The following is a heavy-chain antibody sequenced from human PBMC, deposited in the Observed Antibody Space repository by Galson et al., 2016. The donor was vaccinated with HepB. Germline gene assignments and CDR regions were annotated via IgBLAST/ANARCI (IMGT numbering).Heavy chain of an antibody. CDR2: IYSTATT. CDR3: ARLGTAATGRGFDI. J-gene: IGHJ4*02. V-gene: IGHV4-4*02. Sequence: SETLSLTCAVSGGSINSDHWWSWVRQSPGKGLEWLGEIYSTATTNNNPSLISRVTMSIDNSKNQFSLNLTSVTAADTAVYFCARLGTAATGRGFDIWGQGTTVTVSS. D-gene: IGHD1-1*01. CDR1: GGSINSDHW.